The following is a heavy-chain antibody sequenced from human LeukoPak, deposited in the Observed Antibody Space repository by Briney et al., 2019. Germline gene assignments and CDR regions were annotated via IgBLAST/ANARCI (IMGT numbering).Heavy chain of an antibody. J-gene: IGHJ5*02. CDR1: GFTFSSYA. D-gene: IGHD2-15*01. CDR3: ARDPLGLVAASNWFDP. CDR2: ISYDGSNK. Sequence: GGSLRLSCAASGFTFSSYAMHWVRQAPGKGLEWVAVISYDGSNKYYADSVKGRFTISRDNSKNTLYLQMNSLRAEDTAVYYCARDPLGLVAASNWFDPWGQGTLVTVSS. V-gene: IGHV3-30*04.